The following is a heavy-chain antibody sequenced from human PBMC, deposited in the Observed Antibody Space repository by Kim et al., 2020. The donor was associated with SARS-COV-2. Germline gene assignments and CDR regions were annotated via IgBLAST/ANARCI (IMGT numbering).Heavy chain of an antibody. D-gene: IGHD1-26*01. CDR3: ARGILRTKGAFDI. J-gene: IGHJ3*02. Sequence: ADSVKGRFTISRDNAKTTLYLQMNSLGAEDTALYYCARGILRTKGAFDIWGQGAMVTVSS. V-gene: IGHV3-74*01.